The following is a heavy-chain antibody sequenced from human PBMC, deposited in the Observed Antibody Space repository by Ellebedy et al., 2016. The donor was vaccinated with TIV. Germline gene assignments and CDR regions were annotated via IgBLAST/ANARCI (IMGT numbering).Heavy chain of an antibody. CDR2: VSASGLT. V-gene: IGHV4-4*07. CDR1: GGSISGRF. J-gene: IGHJ4*02. Sequence: MPSETLSLTCTVSGGSISGRFWRWVRQPAGKGLEWIGRVSASGLTSYSRSLKSRVTMSVDTSRSQISLKLSSVTAADSAVYYCARGTTTVTTYSLDIWGQGALVTVSS. CDR3: ARGTTTVTTYSLDI. D-gene: IGHD4-17*01.